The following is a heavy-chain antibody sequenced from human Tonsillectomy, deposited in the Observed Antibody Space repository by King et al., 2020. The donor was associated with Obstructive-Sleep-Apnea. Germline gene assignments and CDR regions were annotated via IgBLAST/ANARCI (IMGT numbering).Heavy chain of an antibody. CDR1: GFTFSSYG. Sequence: VQLVESGGGVVQPGRSLRLSCAASGFTFSSYGMHWVRQAPGKGLEWVAVIWYDGSNKYYADSVKGRFTISRDNSKNTLYLQMNSLRAEDTAVYYCAKDQEDYDILTATGFDPWGQGTLVTVSS. J-gene: IGHJ5*02. D-gene: IGHD3-9*01. CDR2: IWYDGSNK. CDR3: AKDQEDYDILTATGFDP. V-gene: IGHV3-33*06.